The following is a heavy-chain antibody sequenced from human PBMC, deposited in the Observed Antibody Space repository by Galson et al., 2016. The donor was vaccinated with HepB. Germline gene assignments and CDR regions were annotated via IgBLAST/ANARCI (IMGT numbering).Heavy chain of an antibody. CDR2: INHSGRT. V-gene: IGHV4-34*01. J-gene: IGHJ3*02. CDR3: ARRPLGGYSSSFAFDI. CDR1: GGSFSGYY. D-gene: IGHD6-13*01. Sequence: ETLSLTCAVYGGSFSGYYWNWIRQPPGKGLEWIGEINHSGRTNYNPSLKSRVTISVDTSKNQFSLKLRSVTAADTAVYYCARRPLGGYSSSFAFDIWGQGTMVTVSS.